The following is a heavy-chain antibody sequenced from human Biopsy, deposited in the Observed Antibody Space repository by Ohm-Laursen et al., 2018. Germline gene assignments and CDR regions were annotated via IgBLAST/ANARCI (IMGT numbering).Heavy chain of an antibody. J-gene: IGHJ4*02. CDR2: TNPSGSTT. Sequence: SVKGSCKASGYSFTSYYMHRARQAPGQGHERMGMTNPSGSTTSYPQIFQGRVTMTRDTSKSTVYMELSSLRSADTAVYFCARNTGWYGDLYYFDYWGQGTLVTVSS. CDR3: ARNTGWYGDLYYFDY. D-gene: IGHD6-19*01. CDR1: GYSFTSYY. V-gene: IGHV1-46*01.